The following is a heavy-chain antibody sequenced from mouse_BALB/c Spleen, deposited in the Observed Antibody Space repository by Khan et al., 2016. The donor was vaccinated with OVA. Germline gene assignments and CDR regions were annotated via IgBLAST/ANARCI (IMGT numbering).Heavy chain of an antibody. V-gene: IGHV1S132*01. CDR2: IFPGTGTT. J-gene: IGHJ3*01. CDR3: ACGYFGNYEFVY. CDR1: GYTFTSYW. Sequence: QVQLQQSGAELVKPGASVKLSCKTSGYTFTSYWIKWVKQRPGQGLGWIGQIFPGTGTTYYNENFKGKATLTVDTSSTHAYMQLNTQASDVSAVYFCACGYFGNYEFVYWGQGTLVTVSP. D-gene: IGHD2-1*01.